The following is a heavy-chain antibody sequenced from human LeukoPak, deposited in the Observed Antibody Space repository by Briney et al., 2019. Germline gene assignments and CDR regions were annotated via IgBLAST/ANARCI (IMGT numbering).Heavy chain of an antibody. CDR3: ARDRSYSSSWYGGGPRDYFDY. Sequence: GGSLRLSCAASGFTFSSYWMSWVRQAPGKGLEWVANIKQDGSEKYYVDSVKGRFTISRDNAKNSLYLQMNSLGAEDTAVYYCARDRSYSSSWYGGGPRDYFDYWGQGTLVTVSS. CDR1: GFTFSSYW. J-gene: IGHJ4*02. CDR2: IKQDGSEK. V-gene: IGHV3-7*01. D-gene: IGHD6-13*01.